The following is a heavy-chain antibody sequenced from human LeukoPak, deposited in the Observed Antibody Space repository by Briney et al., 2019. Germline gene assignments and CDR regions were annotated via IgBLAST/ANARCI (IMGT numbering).Heavy chain of an antibody. CDR1: GFTFSSYG. CDR3: ARDLEVVVIQYYFEY. CDR2: IPYDGNEK. J-gene: IGHJ4*02. D-gene: IGHD3-22*01. Sequence: GGSLRLSCAASGFTFSSYGMHWVRQAPGKGLEWVAVIPYDGNEKYYADSVRGRFTISRDNSANTLYLQMNTLRAEDTAMYYCARDLEVVVIQYYFEYWGQGTLLSVSS. V-gene: IGHV3-30*03.